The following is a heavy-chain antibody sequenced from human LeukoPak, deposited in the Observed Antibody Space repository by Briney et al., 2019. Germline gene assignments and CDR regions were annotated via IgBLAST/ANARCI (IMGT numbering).Heavy chain of an antibody. CDR1: GYTFSDYY. V-gene: IGHV1-2*02. Sequence: ASVKVSCKASGYTFSDYYILWVRQAPGQGPEWMGWINPNSGGTVYAQNFKGRVTMTRDTSITTAYMELSSLTSDDTAVYYCARDIPKTGYVGACDIWGQGTMVTVSS. CDR3: ARDIPKTGYVGACDI. D-gene: IGHD5-12*01. J-gene: IGHJ3*02. CDR2: INPNSGGT.